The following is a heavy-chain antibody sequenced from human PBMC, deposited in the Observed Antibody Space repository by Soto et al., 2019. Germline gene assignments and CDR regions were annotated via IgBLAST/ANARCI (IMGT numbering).Heavy chain of an antibody. CDR3: AKDQGYYYGSGRFDP. V-gene: IGHV3-23*01. J-gene: IGHJ5*02. CDR1: GFTFSSYA. D-gene: IGHD3-10*01. Sequence: EVQLLESGGGLVQPGGSLRLSCAASGFTFSSYAMSWVRQAPGKGLEWVSAISGSGGSTYYADSVKGRFTISRDNSKNTLYLPMNILRADDTAVYYCAKDQGYYYGSGRFDPWGQGTLVTVSS. CDR2: ISGSGGST.